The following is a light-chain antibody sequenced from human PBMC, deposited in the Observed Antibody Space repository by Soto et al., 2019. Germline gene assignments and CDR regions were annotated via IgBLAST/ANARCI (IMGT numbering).Light chain of an antibody. J-gene: IGKJ4*01. CDR2: YSS. CDR3: QQYNSYLT. V-gene: IGKV1-5*03. CDR1: QSISSW. Sequence: DIQMTQSPSTLSASVGDRVTITCRASQSISSWLAWYQQKPGKAPNLRISYSSNLEIVVQSRFSCSGSGTEFTLTISSLQHDDFETYYCQQYNSYLTFGGGTKVEIK.